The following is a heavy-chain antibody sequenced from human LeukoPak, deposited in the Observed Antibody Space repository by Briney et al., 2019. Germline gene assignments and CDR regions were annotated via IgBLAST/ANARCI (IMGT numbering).Heavy chain of an antibody. V-gene: IGHV3-73*01. D-gene: IGHD3-3*01. CDR3: TRENYDFWSGYCFDY. CDR1: GFTFSGSA. Sequence: PGGSLRLSCAASGFTFSGSAMHWVRQASGKGLEWVGRIRSKANSYATAYAASVKGRFTISRDDSKNTAYLQMNSLKTEDTAVYYCTRENYDFWSGYCFDYWGQGTLVTVSS. CDR2: IRSKANSYAT. J-gene: IGHJ4*02.